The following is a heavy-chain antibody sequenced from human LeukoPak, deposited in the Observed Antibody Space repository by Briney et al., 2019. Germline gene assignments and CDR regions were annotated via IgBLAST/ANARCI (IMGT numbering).Heavy chain of an antibody. D-gene: IGHD3-22*01. CDR1: GGSFSGYY. V-gene: IGHV4-34*01. CDR3: ARVHLIKVTYYYDSSGYGYYGMDV. Sequence: KSSETLSLTCAVYGGSFSGYYWSWIRQPPGKGLEWIGEINHSGSTNYNPSLKSRVTISVDTSKNQFSLKLSSVTAADTAVYYCARVHLIKVTYYYDSSGYGYYGMDVWGQGTTVTVSS. J-gene: IGHJ6*02. CDR2: INHSGST.